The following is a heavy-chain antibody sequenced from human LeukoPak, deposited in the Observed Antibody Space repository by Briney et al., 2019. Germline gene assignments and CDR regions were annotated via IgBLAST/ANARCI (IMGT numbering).Heavy chain of an antibody. CDR3: ARDARTYCGGDCYRVLDY. Sequence: SETLSLTCTVSGGSISSSSYYWGWIRQPPGKGLEWIGSIYYSGSTYYNPSLKSRVTISVDTSKNQFSLKLSSVTAADTAVYYCARDARTYCGGDCYRVLDYWGQGTLVTVSS. CDR2: IYYSGST. D-gene: IGHD2-21*02. CDR1: GGSISSSSYY. V-gene: IGHV4-39*07. J-gene: IGHJ4*02.